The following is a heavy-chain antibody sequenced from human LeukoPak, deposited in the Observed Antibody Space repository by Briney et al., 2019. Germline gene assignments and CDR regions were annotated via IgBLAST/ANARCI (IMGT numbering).Heavy chain of an antibody. J-gene: IGHJ3*02. D-gene: IGHD3-22*01. Sequence: SETLSLTCTVSGGSISSGSYYWSWIRQPAGKGLEWIGRIYTSGSTNYNPSLRSRVTISVDTSKNQFSLKLSSVTAADTAVYYCARVGSKDYYDSSGYYYGAFDIWGQGTMVTVSS. CDR2: IYTSGST. V-gene: IGHV4-61*02. CDR1: GGSISSGSYY. CDR3: ARVGSKDYYDSSGYYYGAFDI.